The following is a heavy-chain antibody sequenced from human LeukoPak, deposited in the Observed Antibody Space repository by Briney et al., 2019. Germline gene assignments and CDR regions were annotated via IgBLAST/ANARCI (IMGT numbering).Heavy chain of an antibody. Sequence: RGSLRLSCPGSGFTFPGYGMHWFRQTPGKGLEWVAVIAYDGSRAYYPDAVKGRFTISRDNSKNTMSVQMDDLRAEDTAVYCCTRYNNVLFDYGRQGTLVTVPS. CDR2: IAYDGSRA. V-gene: IGHV3-33*01. J-gene: IGHJ4*02. CDR3: TRYNNVLFDY. D-gene: IGHD1-14*01. CDR1: GFTFPGYG.